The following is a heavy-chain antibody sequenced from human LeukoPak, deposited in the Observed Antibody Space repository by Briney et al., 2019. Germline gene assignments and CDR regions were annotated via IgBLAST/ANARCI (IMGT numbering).Heavy chain of an antibody. V-gene: IGHV1-8*03. CDR3: ARDKVVAAKGVDY. CDR1: GYTFTSYD. D-gene: IGHD2-15*01. CDR2: MNPNSGNT. J-gene: IGHJ4*02. Sequence: ASVKVSCKASGYTFTSYDINWVRQATGQGLEWVGWMNPNSGNTGYAQKFQGRVTITRNTSISTAYMELSSLRSEDTAVYYCARDKVVAAKGVDYWGQGTLVTVSS.